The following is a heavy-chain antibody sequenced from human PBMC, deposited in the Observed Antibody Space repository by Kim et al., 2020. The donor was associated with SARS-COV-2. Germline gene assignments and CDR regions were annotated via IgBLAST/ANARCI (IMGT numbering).Heavy chain of an antibody. V-gene: IGHV4-59*01. CDR2: IYYSGST. CDR1: GGSISSYY. D-gene: IGHD5-18*01. J-gene: IGHJ6*02. CDR3: ARGGYSYGYHYYYYGMDV. Sequence: SETLSLTCTVSGGSISSYYWSWIRQPPGKGLEWIGYIYYSGSTNYNPSLKSRVTISVDTSKNQFSLKLSSVTAADTAVYYCARGGYSYGYHYYYYGMDVWGQGTTVTVSS.